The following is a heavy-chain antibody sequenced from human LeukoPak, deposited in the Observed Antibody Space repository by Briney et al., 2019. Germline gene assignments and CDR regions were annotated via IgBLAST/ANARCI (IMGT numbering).Heavy chain of an antibody. V-gene: IGHV4-61*02. D-gene: IGHD1-26*01. Sequence: SQTLSLTCTVSGASISSGSSYWSWIRQPAGKGLEWIGRIYTSGSTNYNPSLKSRVTISVDTSKNQFSLKLSSVTAADTAVYYCARELYRSGFFDYWGQGTLVTVSS. CDR2: IYTSGST. J-gene: IGHJ4*02. CDR3: ARELYRSGFFDY. CDR1: GASISSGSSY.